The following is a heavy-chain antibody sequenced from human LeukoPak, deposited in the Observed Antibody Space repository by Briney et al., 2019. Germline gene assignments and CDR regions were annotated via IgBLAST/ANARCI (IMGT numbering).Heavy chain of an antibody. CDR1: GFTFSSYW. D-gene: IGHD6-13*01. J-gene: IGHJ3*02. Sequence: GGSLRLSCAASGFTFSSYWMSWVRQAPGKGLEWVANIKQDGSERYYVDSVKGRFTISRDNAKNSLYLQMNSLRAEDTAVYYCAREAPSTIAAAASNAFDIWGQGTMVTVSS. CDR3: AREAPSTIAAAASNAFDI. V-gene: IGHV3-7*01. CDR2: IKQDGSER.